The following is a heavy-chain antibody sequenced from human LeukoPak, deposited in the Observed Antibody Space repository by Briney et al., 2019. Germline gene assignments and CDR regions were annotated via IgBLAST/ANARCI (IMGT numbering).Heavy chain of an antibody. D-gene: IGHD3-22*01. Sequence: PSETLSLTCAVYGGSFSGYYWSWISQPPRKGLEWIGEINHSGSTNYNPSLKSRVTISVDTSKNPFSLKLSSVTAADTAVYYCARHPRYEIVVATTKGFDYWGQGTLVTVSS. J-gene: IGHJ4*02. CDR3: ARHPRYEIVVATTKGFDY. CDR2: INHSGST. CDR1: GGSFSGYY. V-gene: IGHV4-34*01.